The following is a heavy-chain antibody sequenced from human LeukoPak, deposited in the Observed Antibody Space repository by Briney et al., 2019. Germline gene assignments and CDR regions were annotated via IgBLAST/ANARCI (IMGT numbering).Heavy chain of an antibody. CDR2: LLDSVNT. CDR1: GASISSHY. Sequence: PSETLSLTCAVSGASISSHYWSWIRQPPGKGLEWIAYLLDSVNTKDNPSLQSRLTLSADTSKNQFSLRVSSVTAADTAVYYCATLKRGSIYGYFDFWGQGIKVTVSS. CDR3: ATLKRGSIYGYFDF. V-gene: IGHV4-59*11. J-gene: IGHJ4*02. D-gene: IGHD5-18*01.